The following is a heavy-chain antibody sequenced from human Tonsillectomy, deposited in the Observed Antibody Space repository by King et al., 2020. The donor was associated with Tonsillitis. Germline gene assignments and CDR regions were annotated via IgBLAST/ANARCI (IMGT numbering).Heavy chain of an antibody. D-gene: IGHD6-13*01. CDR1: GFTLSSHA. CDR2: ISYDGSNK. CDR3: ARDRDSSSWQYFFDH. V-gene: IGHV3-30*01. Sequence: VQLVESGGGVVQPGRSLRLSCAASGFTLSSHALHWVRQAPGKGLEWVAVISYDGSNKYYADSVKGRFSISRDNSKNTLYLQMNSLRADDTAVYYCARDRDSSSWQYFFDHWGQGTLVTVSS. J-gene: IGHJ4*02.